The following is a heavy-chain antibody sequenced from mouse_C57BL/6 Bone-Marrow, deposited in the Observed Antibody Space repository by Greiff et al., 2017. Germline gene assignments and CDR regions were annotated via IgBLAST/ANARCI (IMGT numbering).Heavy chain of an antibody. J-gene: IGHJ1*03. D-gene: IGHD1-2*01. Sequence: VNVVESGAELVRPGPSVKVSCKASGYAFTNYLIEWVKQRPGQGLEWIGVINPGRGGSNYNEKFKGKATLPAEKSSRTAYMQHSSLTSEDSAVFFCARSDIKYWCFDVWGTGTTVTVSA. CDR3: ARSDIKYWCFDV. CDR1: GYAFTNYL. CDR2: INPGRGGS. V-gene: IGHV1-54*01.